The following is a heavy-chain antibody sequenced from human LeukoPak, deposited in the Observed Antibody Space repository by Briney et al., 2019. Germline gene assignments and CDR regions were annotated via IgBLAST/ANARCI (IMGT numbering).Heavy chain of an antibody. Sequence: GESLKISCKGSGYSFTTYWIGWVRQMPGKGLEWMGTIYPGDSDTRYSPSFQGQVTMSADKSISTAYLQWSSLKASDTAMYYCARARRERIGIAARPERYYFDYWGQGTLVTVSS. V-gene: IGHV5-51*01. CDR1: GYSFTTYW. CDR3: ARARRERIGIAARPERYYFDY. D-gene: IGHD6-6*01. J-gene: IGHJ4*02. CDR2: IYPGDSDT.